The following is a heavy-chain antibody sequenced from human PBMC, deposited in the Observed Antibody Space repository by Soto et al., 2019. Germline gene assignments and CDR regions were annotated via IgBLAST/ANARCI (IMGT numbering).Heavy chain of an antibody. CDR2: ISGSGGST. D-gene: IGHD2-8*01. CDR3: AKGYCTNGVCYTYYYYGMDV. CDR1: GFTFSSYA. V-gene: IGHV3-23*01. J-gene: IGHJ6*02. Sequence: LRLSCTASGFTFSSYAMSWVRQAPGKGLEWVSAISGSGGSTYYADSVKGRFTISRDNSKNTLYLQMNSLGAEDTAVYYCAKGYCTNGVCYTYYYYGMDVWGQGTTVTVSS.